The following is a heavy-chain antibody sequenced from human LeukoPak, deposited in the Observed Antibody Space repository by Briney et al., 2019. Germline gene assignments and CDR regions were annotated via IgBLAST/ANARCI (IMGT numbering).Heavy chain of an antibody. CDR3: ARAPYDFWSGYYRSWFDP. J-gene: IGHJ5*02. CDR2: IYHSGST. D-gene: IGHD3-3*01. Sequence: SGTLSLTCAVSGGSISRSNWWSWVRQPPGKGLEWIGEIYHSGSTNYNPSLKSRVTISVDKSKNQFSLKLSSVTAADTAVYYCARAPYDFWSGYYRSWFDPWGQGTLVTVSS. CDR1: GGSISRSNW. V-gene: IGHV4-4*02.